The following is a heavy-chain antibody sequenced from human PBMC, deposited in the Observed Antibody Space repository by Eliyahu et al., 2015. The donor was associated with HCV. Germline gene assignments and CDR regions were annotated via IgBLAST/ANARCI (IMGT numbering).Heavy chain of an antibody. CDR2: IDPSDSYT. CDR1: GYSFTSYW. CDR3: ARRATLTTSFAFDI. Sequence: EVQLVQSGAEVKKPGESLRISCKGSGYSFTSYWISWVRQVPGKGLGWMGRIDPSDSYTNYSPPFQGHVSISADKSITTAYLHWSSLKASDTAMYYCARRATLTTSFAFDIWGQGTMVTVSS. V-gene: IGHV5-10-1*01. J-gene: IGHJ3*02. D-gene: IGHD4-17*01.